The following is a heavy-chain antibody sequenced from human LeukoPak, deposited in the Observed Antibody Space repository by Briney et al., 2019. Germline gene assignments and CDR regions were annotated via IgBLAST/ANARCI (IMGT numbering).Heavy chain of an antibody. J-gene: IGHJ3*02. CDR2: INQDGSKK. V-gene: IGHV3-7*01. D-gene: IGHD3-9*01. Sequence: PGGSLRLSCSASGFTFSSYAMHWVRQAPGKGLEWVAYINQDGSKKYYVDSVKGRFTISRDNAKNSLYLQMNSLRAEDTAVYYCARDICDILTSDAFDIWGQGTMVTVSS. CDR3: ARDICDILTSDAFDI. CDR1: GFTFSSYA.